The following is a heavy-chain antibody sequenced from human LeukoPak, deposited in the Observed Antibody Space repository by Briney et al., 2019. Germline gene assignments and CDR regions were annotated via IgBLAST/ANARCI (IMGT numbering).Heavy chain of an antibody. CDR3: AARGRLIDY. Sequence: GESLKISCTGSGYSFTSYWIGWVRQTPGKGLEWMGIIYPGDSDTRYSTSFQGQVTISADKSITTSYLQWSSLKASDTAMYYCAARGRLIDYWGQGTLVTVSA. CDR2: IYPGDSDT. V-gene: IGHV5-51*01. D-gene: IGHD2-15*01. J-gene: IGHJ4*02. CDR1: GYSFTSYW.